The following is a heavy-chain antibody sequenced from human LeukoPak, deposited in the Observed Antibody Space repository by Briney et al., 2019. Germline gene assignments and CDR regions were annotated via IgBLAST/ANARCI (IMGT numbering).Heavy chain of an antibody. CDR2: IYTGGST. CDR1: GFTFGNYW. D-gene: IGHD2-21*02. Sequence: PGGSLRLSCAASGFTFGNYWMHWVRQAPGKGLEWVSIIYTGGSTYYANSVEGRFTISRDNSKNTLYLQMNSLRAEDTAVYYCASSFCGGDCYSFDYWGQGTLVTVSS. V-gene: IGHV3-53*01. J-gene: IGHJ4*02. CDR3: ASSFCGGDCYSFDY.